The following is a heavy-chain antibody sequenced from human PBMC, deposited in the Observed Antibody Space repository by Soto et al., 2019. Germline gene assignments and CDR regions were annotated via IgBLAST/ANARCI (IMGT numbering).Heavy chain of an antibody. CDR3: ARDPAAYYDDSGKS. V-gene: IGHV4-30-4*01. J-gene: IGHJ4*02. CDR1: GGSISSGEYY. Sequence: PSETLSLTCSVSGGSISSGEYYWSWIRQPPGKGLEWIGYIYYSGSTYYNPSLKSRVTLSVDTSKNHFSLNLTSVTAADTAVYYCARDPAAYYDDSGKSWGQGTLVTVSS. D-gene: IGHD3-22*01. CDR2: IYYSGST.